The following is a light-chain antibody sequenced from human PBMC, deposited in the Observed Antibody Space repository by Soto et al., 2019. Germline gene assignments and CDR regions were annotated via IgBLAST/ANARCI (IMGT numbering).Light chain of an antibody. CDR1: SSDVGRYNI. V-gene: IGLV2-14*02. Sequence: QSALTQPASVSGSPGQSITISCTGSSSDVGRYNIVSWYQQHPGKAPKLMIYEGSQRPSGVSDRFSGSKSGNTASLTISGLQAEDEADYYCCSYTSSNTVVFGGGTTLTVL. J-gene: IGLJ3*02. CDR3: CSYTSSNTVV. CDR2: EGS.